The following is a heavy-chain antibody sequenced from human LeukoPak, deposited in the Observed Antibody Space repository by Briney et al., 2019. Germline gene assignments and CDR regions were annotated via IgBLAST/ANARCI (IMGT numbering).Heavy chain of an antibody. CDR3: ARGIAAFDY. CDR2: ITSDGSSS. Sequence: PGGCLRLSCAASGFTFSSYWMHWVRQARGKGLVWVSRITSDGSSSSYADSVKGRFTISRDNAENTLYLQMNSLRAEDTAVYYCARGIAAFDYCGQGALVSDSS. CDR1: GFTFSSYW. J-gene: IGHJ4*02. D-gene: IGHD6-6*01. V-gene: IGHV3-74*01.